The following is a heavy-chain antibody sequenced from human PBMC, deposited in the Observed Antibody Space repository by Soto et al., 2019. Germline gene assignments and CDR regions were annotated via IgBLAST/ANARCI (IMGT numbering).Heavy chain of an antibody. Sequence: GGSLRLSCAASGFTFSSYAMHWVRQAPGKGLEYVSSISTNGGSTYYADSVKGRFTISRDNSKNTLYLQMGSLRAEDMAVYYCARRYCSGGSCSAPFDYWGQGTLVTVSS. V-gene: IGHV3-64*02. CDR3: ARRYCSGGSCSAPFDY. CDR1: GFTFSSYA. J-gene: IGHJ4*02. CDR2: ISTNGGST. D-gene: IGHD2-15*01.